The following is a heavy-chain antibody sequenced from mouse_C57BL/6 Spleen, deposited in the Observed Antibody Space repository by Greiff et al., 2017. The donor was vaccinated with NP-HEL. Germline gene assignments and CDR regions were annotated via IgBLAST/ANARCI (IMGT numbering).Heavy chain of an antibody. V-gene: IGHV12-3*01. CDR1: GFPITSGYY. Sequence: QVQLKESGPGLVKPSQSLFLTCSITGFPITSGYYWIWIRQSPGNPLEWMGYITHSGDTFYNPSLQSHISITRDTSKNQFFLQLNSVTTEDTAMYSCAGDSGGYWYFDVWGTGTTVTVSS. CDR2: ITHSGDT. CDR3: AGDSGGYWYFDV. J-gene: IGHJ1*03.